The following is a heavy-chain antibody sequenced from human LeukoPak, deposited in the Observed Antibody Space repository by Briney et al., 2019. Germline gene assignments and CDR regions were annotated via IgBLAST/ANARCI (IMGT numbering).Heavy chain of an antibody. V-gene: IGHV3-30-3*01. CDR3: ARPASSGWSHAFDI. J-gene: IGHJ3*02. D-gene: IGHD6-19*01. CDR1: GFTFSSYT. CDR2: MSSDGNNK. Sequence: GGSLRLSCAASGFTFSSYTMHWVRQAPGKGLEWVAVMSSDGNNKYYADSVKGRFTISRDNSKYTLYLDMNSLRAEDTAVYYCARPASSGWSHAFDIWGQGTKVTVSS.